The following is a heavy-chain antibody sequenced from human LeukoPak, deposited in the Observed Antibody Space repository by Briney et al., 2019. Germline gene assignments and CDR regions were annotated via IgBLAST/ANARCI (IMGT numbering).Heavy chain of an antibody. Sequence: PGGSLRLSCAASEFTLSNYAMNWVRQAPGKGLEWVSSVAASSGSTYYADSVKGRFTISRDNSKNTLYLQMNSLRAEDTAAYYCAKGAMAAADLGDYWGQGTLVTVSS. D-gene: IGHD6-13*01. CDR2: VAASSGST. CDR1: EFTLSNYA. V-gene: IGHV3-23*01. CDR3: AKGAMAAADLGDY. J-gene: IGHJ4*02.